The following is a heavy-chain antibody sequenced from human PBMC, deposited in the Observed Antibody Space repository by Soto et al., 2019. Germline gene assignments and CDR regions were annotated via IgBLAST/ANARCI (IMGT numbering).Heavy chain of an antibody. Sequence: GGSLRLSCAASGFTFSSYGMHWVRQAPGKGLEWVAVIWYDGSNKYYADSVKGRFTISRDNSKNTRYLQMNSLRAEDTAVYYCARETVVPDTLGPPVPGSGPLPLWHFDYWGQGTLVTVSS. J-gene: IGHJ4*02. V-gene: IGHV3-33*01. D-gene: IGHD1-26*01. CDR2: IWYDGSNK. CDR3: ARETVVPDTLGPPVPGSGPLPLWHFDY. CDR1: GFTFSSYG.